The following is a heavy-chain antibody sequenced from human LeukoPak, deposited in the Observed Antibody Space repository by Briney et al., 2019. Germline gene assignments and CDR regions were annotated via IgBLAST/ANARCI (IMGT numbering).Heavy chain of an antibody. CDR2: IGTKSGGT. J-gene: IGHJ4*02. Sequence: SLRLSCTASGYTFTDYYMHWVRQAPGQGLEWMGWIGTKSGGTKYAQTVQGRVTITSDSSIGTAYMDLSSLISDDTAFYYCASEASCGDRRCYLQRIASWGEGTLVTVSS. V-gene: IGHV1-2*02. CDR3: ASEASCGDRRCYLQRIAS. D-gene: IGHD2-21*01. CDR1: GYTFTDYY.